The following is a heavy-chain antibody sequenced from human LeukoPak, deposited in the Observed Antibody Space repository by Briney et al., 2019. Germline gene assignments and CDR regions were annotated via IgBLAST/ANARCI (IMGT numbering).Heavy chain of an antibody. Sequence: APVKVSCKASGYTFTSYGISWVRQAPGQGLEWMGWISTYNGNTKYAQKLQGRVTMTTDTSTSTAYMELRSLRSDDTAVFYCARSPRGYYGSGSYYVDYWGQGTLVTVSS. V-gene: IGHV1-18*01. CDR2: ISTYNGNT. J-gene: IGHJ4*02. CDR3: ARSPRGYYGSGSYYVDY. D-gene: IGHD3-10*01. CDR1: GYTFTSYG.